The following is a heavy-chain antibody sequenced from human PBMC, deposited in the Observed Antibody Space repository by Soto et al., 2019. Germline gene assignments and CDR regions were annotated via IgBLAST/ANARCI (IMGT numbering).Heavy chain of an antibody. V-gene: IGHV4-59*08. CDR1: GGSISSYY. CDR3: ARQVRIAAAGPPWEGWFDP. D-gene: IGHD6-13*01. CDR2: IYYSGST. J-gene: IGHJ5*02. Sequence: QVQLQESGPGLVKPSETLSLTCTVSGGSISSYYWSWIRQPPGKGLEWIGYIYYSGSTNYNPSLKSRVTLSVDTSKNQFSLKLSSVNAADTAVYYCARQVRIAAAGPPWEGWFDPWGQGTLVTVSS.